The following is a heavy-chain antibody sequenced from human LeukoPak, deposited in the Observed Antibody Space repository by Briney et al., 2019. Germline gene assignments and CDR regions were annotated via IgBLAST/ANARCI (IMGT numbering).Heavy chain of an antibody. CDR3: VRAGSGFDY. V-gene: IGHV3-74*01. CDR1: GFTFSSYW. J-gene: IGHJ4*02. D-gene: IGHD2-15*01. CDR2: IDFETDTT. Sequence: GGSLRLSCVASGFTFSSYWMHWVRQAPGKGLEWVSRIDFETDTTTYAGSVRGRFTISRDNTKNTLYLQMDSLRDEDAAVYYCVRAGSGFDYWGQGTLVTVTS.